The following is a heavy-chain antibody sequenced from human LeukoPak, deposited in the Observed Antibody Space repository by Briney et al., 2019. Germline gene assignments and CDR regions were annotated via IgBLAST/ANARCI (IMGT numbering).Heavy chain of an antibody. V-gene: IGHV3-30*18. CDR2: ISYDGSNK. CDR3: TKDHGMATIYY. J-gene: IGHJ4*02. Sequence: GGSLRLSCAASGFTSSSYGMHRVRQAPGKGLEWVAVISYDGSNKYYADSVKGRFTISRDNSKNTLYLQMNSLRAEDTAVYYCTKDHGMATIYYWGQGTLVTVSS. CDR1: GFTSSSYG. D-gene: IGHD5-24*01.